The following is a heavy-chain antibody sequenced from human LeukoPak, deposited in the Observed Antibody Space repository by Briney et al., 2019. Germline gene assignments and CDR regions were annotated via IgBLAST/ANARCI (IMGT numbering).Heavy chain of an antibody. J-gene: IGHJ4*02. D-gene: IGHD4-11*01. V-gene: IGHV3-23*01. Sequence: PGGSLRLSCAASGFTFSSYWMSWVRQAPGKGLEWVSGISGSGGNTYYTDSVKGRFTISRDNSKNTLYLQMNSLRADDTAVYYCAKGGSSYSEMDYWGQGTLVTVSS. CDR2: ISGSGGNT. CDR1: GFTFSSYW. CDR3: AKGGSSYSEMDY.